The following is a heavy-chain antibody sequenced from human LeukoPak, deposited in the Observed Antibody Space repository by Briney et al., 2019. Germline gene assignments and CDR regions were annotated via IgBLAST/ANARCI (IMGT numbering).Heavy chain of an antibody. Sequence: GGSLRLSCVASGFTFSSYEMYWVRQAPGKGLECVSYITSDTTIYYADSVKGRFTSSRDNAKNSLYLEMNSLRAEDTAVYYCARDLGQYYDTSDNWFDPWGQGTLVTVSS. V-gene: IGHV3-48*03. CDR3: ARDLGQYYDTSDNWFDP. D-gene: IGHD3-22*01. CDR1: GFTFSSYE. J-gene: IGHJ5*02. CDR2: ITSDTTI.